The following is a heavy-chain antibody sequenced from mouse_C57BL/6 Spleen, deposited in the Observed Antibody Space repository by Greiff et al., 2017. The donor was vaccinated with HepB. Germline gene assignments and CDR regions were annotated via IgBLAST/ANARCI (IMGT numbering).Heavy chain of an antibody. J-gene: IGHJ1*03. CDR1: GFNIKDDY. Sequence: VQLQHSGAELVRPGASVKLSCTASGFNIKDDYMHWVKQRPEQGLEWIGWIDPENGDTEYASKFQGKATITADTSSNTAYLQLSSLTSEDTAVYYCTTPGSSPYWYFDVWGTGTTVTVSS. CDR3: TTPGSSPYWYFDV. CDR2: IDPENGDT. V-gene: IGHV14-4*01. D-gene: IGHD1-1*01.